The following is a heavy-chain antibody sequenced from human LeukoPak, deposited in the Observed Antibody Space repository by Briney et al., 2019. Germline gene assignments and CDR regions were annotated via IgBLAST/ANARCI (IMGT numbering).Heavy chain of an antibody. V-gene: IGHV3-21*01. CDR1: GLTFSSYS. Sequence: GGSLRLSCAASGLTFSSYSMNWVRQAPGKGLEWVSSISSSSSYIYYADSVKGRFTISRDNAKNSLYLQMNSLRAEDTAVYYCASEGATYYYGSGSYPRDYWGQGTLVTVSS. CDR3: ASEGATYYYGSGSYPRDY. J-gene: IGHJ4*02. D-gene: IGHD3-10*01. CDR2: ISSSSSYI.